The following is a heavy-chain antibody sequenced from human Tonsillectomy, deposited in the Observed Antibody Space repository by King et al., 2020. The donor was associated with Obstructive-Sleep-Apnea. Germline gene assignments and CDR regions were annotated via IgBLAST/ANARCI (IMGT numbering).Heavy chain of an antibody. CDR3: ARSPLPTMPYNMDV. D-gene: IGHD2-2*01. CDR1: GYTFTSYA. J-gene: IGHJ6*02. Sequence: QLVQSGAEVKRPGASVKVSCKASGYTFTSYAISWVRQAPGQGLEWMGWITTYNGNTNYAQKLQGRVTMTTDTSTNTAYMGLRSLRSDDTAVDYCARSPLPTMPYNMDVWGQGTTVTVSS. V-gene: IGHV1-18*01. CDR2: ITTYNGNT.